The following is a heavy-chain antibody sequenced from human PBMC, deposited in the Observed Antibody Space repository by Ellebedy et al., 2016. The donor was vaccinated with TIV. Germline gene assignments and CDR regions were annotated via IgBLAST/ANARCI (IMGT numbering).Heavy chain of an antibody. Sequence: ETLSLTCAASGFTFSSYSMNWVRQAPGKGLEWVSSISSSSSYIYYADSVKGRFTISRDNARNSLYLQMNSLRAEDTAVYYCARGEYCTNGVCYTRWFDPWGQGTLVTVSS. V-gene: IGHV3-21*01. D-gene: IGHD2-8*01. CDR2: ISSSSSYI. CDR3: ARGEYCTNGVCYTRWFDP. J-gene: IGHJ5*02. CDR1: GFTFSSYS.